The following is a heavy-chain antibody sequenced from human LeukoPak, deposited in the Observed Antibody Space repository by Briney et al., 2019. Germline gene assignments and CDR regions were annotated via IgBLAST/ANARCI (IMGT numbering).Heavy chain of an antibody. Sequence: SETLSLTCAVSGGSISSGDYSWSWIRQPPGKGLEWIGYIYYSGSTYYNPSLKSRVTISVDTSKNQFSLKLSSVTAADTAVYYCASTQVVVITTYNFDYWGQGTLVTVSS. D-gene: IGHD3-22*01. V-gene: IGHV4-30-2*03. J-gene: IGHJ4*02. CDR3: ASTQVVVITTYNFDY. CDR1: GGSISSGDYS. CDR2: IYYSGST.